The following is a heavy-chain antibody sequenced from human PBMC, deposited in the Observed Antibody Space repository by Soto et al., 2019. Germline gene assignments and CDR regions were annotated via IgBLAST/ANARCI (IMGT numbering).Heavy chain of an antibody. CDR3: AAGDFWSGYHAGWFDP. J-gene: IGHJ5*02. CDR2: INHSGST. CDR1: GGSFSGYY. V-gene: IGHV4-34*01. D-gene: IGHD3-3*01. Sequence: QVQLQQWGAGLLKPSETLSLTCAVYGGSFSGYYWSWIRQPPGKGLEWIGEINHSGSTNYNPSLKSRVTISVDTSKNQFSLKLRSVTAADTAVYYCAAGDFWSGYHAGWFDPWGQGTLVTVSS.